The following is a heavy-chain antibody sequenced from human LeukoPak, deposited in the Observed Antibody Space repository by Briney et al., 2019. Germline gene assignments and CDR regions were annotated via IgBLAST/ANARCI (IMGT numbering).Heavy chain of an antibody. Sequence: PSETLSLTCTVSGGSISNYYWSWIRQPPGKGLEWTGFIHSNGGANYNASLNSRATISRDTSRSQVSLKLTSVTAADTAVYYCASSNLGSLGQFDPWGQGTPVTVSS. D-gene: IGHD3-10*01. CDR1: GGSISNYY. CDR2: IHSNGGA. V-gene: IGHV4-59*01. J-gene: IGHJ5*02. CDR3: ASSNLGSLGQFDP.